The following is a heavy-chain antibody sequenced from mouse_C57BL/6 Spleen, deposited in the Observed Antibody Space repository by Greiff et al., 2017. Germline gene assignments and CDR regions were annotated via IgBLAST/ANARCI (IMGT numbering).Heavy chain of an antibody. CDR3: ARWITTVVARYFDV. CDR1: GYTFTSYW. CDR2: IDPSDSYT. J-gene: IGHJ1*03. V-gene: IGHV1-59*01. Sequence: QVQLQQPGAELVRPGTSVKLSCKASGYTFTSYWMHWVKQRPGQGLEWIGVIDPSDSYTNYNQKFKGKATLTVDTSSSTAYMQLSSLTSEDSAVDYCARWITTVVARYFDVWGTGTTVTVSS. D-gene: IGHD1-1*01.